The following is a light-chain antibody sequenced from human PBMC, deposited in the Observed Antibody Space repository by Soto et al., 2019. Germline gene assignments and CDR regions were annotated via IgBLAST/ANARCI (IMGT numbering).Light chain of an antibody. J-gene: IGLJ1*01. Sequence: SYELTQPPSVSVAPEKTTTITCGGNNIGDKRVHWYRQKSGQAPVLLISYDSDRPSGIPERFSGSNSGNTATLTISRVEAGDEADYYCQVWDIMTDNYVFGGGNKLTVL. CDR1: NIGDKR. V-gene: IGLV3-21*04. CDR2: YDS. CDR3: QVWDIMTDNYV.